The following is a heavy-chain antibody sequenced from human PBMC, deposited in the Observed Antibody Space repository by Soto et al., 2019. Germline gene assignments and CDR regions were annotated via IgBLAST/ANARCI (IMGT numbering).Heavy chain of an antibody. V-gene: IGHV3-66*03. Sequence: EVQLVESGGGLIQPGGSLRLSCAVSGFTVSNNYMSWVRQAPGKGLEGVSVIYSGGYTAYGDSVKGRFTISRDNSKNTVYLQMNSLRADDTAVYYCAKAPGIIVAGFDYWGQGTPVTVSS. CDR1: GFTVSNNY. J-gene: IGHJ4*02. CDR2: IYSGGYT. D-gene: IGHD6-19*01. CDR3: AKAPGIIVAGFDY.